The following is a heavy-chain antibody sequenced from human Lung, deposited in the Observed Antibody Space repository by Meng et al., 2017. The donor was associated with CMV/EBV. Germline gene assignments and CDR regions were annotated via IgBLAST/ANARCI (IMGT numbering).Heavy chain of an antibody. D-gene: IGHD2-15*01. Sequence: ASVKVSCKASGYSFTGYYMHWVRQAPGQGLEWMGWIIPNSCGANYAQKFQGPATMTRDTSISTAYMELSSLRSDDTAIYYCARVYCSGGTCYDAFDIWGQGTMVTVSS. J-gene: IGHJ3*02. CDR3: ARVYCSGGTCYDAFDI. CDR2: IIPNSCGA. V-gene: IGHV1-2*02. CDR1: GYSFTGYY.